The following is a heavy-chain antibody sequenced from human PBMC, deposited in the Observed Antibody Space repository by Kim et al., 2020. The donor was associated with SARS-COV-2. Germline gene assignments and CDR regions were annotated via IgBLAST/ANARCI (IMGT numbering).Heavy chain of an antibody. J-gene: IGHJ4*02. D-gene: IGHD1-26*01. CDR3: AKAAGGSYYDY. CDR2: IRGETDST. Sequence: GGSLRLSCATSGFTFSSYAMNWVRQAPGKGLEWVSAIRGETDSTYYADSVKGRFTISRDISKSTLYLQMNSLRAEDTALYYCAKAAGGSYYDYWGQGTLVTVSS. CDR1: GFTFSSYA. V-gene: IGHV3-23*01.